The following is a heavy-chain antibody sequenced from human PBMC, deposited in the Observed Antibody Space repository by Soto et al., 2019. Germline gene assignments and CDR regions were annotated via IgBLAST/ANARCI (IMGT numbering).Heavy chain of an antibody. Sequence: QVPLVQSGAEVRKPGASVRVSFKASTETFNNYGIAWVRQAPAQGLEWMGWISTYNGNTNTYHKKRFQGRFTMPADSASNSAYMELRSLTPDDTADYYCAEGGQKSVLTSIGPWGQGTLVTVSS. CDR3: AEGGQKSVLTSIGP. CDR2: ISTYNGNTNT. V-gene: IGHV1-18*04. J-gene: IGHJ5*02. CDR1: TETFNNYG.